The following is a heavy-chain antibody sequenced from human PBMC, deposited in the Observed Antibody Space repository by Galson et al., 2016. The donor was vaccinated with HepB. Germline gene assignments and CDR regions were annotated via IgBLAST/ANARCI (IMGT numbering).Heavy chain of an antibody. CDR3: AKGRGTTVTPNDY. CDR2: INGGDSGGST. J-gene: IGHJ4*02. D-gene: IGHD4-17*01. Sequence: SLRLSCAASGFTFSSYAMSWVRQAPGKGLEWVSTINGGDSGGSTYYADSVKGQFTISRDNSKSTLYAEMNSLRAEDTAVYYCAKGRGTTVTPNDYWGQGTLVTVSS. CDR1: GFTFSSYA. V-gene: IGHV3-23*01.